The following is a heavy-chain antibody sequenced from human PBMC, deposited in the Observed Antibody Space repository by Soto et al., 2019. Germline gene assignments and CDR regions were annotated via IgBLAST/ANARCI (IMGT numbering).Heavy chain of an antibody. D-gene: IGHD3-16*01. J-gene: IGHJ4*02. V-gene: IGHV4-4*02. CDR2: VHHSGST. CDR1: GGSITDKW. Sequence: QAQLQESGPGLVKPSGILSLTCAVSGGSITDKWWSWIRQTPGKGLEWIGEVHHSGSTNYSPSLKSRVTMSVDTSKNDFSLKLFSLTAADTAIYYCAREGDHPFSLGYWGQGTLVTVSS. CDR3: AREGDHPFSLGY.